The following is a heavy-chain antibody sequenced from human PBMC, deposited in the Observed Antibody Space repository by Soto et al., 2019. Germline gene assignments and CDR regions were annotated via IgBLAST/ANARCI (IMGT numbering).Heavy chain of an antibody. V-gene: IGHV1-69*12. CDR2: IIPIFGTA. CDR3: AGATPPVGSASTAGGWFDP. Sequence: QVQLVQSGAEVKKPGSSVKVSCKASGGTFSSYAISWVRQAPGQGLEWMGGIIPIFGTANYAQKFQGRVTITADEYTGTAYMELRSVRTEDTAVYYCAGATPPVGSASTAGGWFDPWGPGTLVTVSS. D-gene: IGHD2-15*01. CDR1: GGTFSSYA. J-gene: IGHJ5*02.